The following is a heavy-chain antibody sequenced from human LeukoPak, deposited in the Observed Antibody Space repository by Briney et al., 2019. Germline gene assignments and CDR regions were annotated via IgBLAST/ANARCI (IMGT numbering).Heavy chain of an antibody. D-gene: IGHD5-18*01. CDR1: GYTFTGYY. V-gene: IGHV1-2*02. J-gene: IGHJ6*03. CDR3: ARLLNSYGIVGYYYYMDV. CDR2: INPNSGGT. Sequence: ASVKVSCKASGYTFTGYYMHWVRQAPGQGLEWMGWINPNSGGTNYAQKLQGRVTMTRDTSVSTAYMELSRLRSDDTAVYYCARLLNSYGIVGYYYYMDVWGKGTTVTVSS.